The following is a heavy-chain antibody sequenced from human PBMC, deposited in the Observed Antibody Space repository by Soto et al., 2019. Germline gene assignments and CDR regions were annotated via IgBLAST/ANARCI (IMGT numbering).Heavy chain of an antibody. CDR2: ISGSGGSR. V-gene: IGHV3-23*01. CDR3: ARRRIGWYFDY. J-gene: IGHJ4*02. CDR1: GFTFSSYA. D-gene: IGHD6-19*01. Sequence: EVQLLVSGGGLVQPGGSLRLSCAASGFTFSSYAMSWVRQAPGKGLEWVSVISGSGGSRYYADSVKGRFTISKDNSKNTLYLQMNGLRAEDTAVYYCARRRIGWYFDYWGQGTLLTVSS.